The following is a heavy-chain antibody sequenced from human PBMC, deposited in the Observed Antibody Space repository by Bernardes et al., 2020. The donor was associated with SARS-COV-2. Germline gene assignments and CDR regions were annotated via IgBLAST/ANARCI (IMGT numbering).Heavy chain of an antibody. J-gene: IGHJ2*01. CDR1: GFTFSGSD. CDR3: IRGYPWYSDL. V-gene: IGHV3-73*01. Sequence: GGSLRLSCAASGFTFSGSDIHWVRQASGKGLEWVCRIRREGNNYAATYTASVRGRFTISIDDSKNTAYLQMNSLKIEDTAVYYCIRGYPWYSDLWGRGTLVTVSS. D-gene: IGHD3-16*02. CDR2: IRREGNNYAA.